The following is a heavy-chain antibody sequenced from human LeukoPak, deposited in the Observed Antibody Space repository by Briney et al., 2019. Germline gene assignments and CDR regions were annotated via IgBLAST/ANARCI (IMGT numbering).Heavy chain of an antibody. Sequence: GASVKVSCKASGGTFSSYAITWVRQAPGQGLEWMGTIIPIVNITSFAQKFQGRVTITADKSTSTAYMELSSLDSEDAAMYYCARGPNCGGDCYSYFDYWGQGTLLIVSS. D-gene: IGHD2-21*02. V-gene: IGHV1-69*04. CDR3: ARGPNCGGDCYSYFDY. CDR1: GGTFSSYA. CDR2: IIPIVNIT. J-gene: IGHJ4*02.